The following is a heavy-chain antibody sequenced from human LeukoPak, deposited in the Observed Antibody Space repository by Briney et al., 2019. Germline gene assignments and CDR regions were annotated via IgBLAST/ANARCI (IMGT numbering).Heavy chain of an antibody. CDR2: IYYSGST. V-gene: IGHV4-61*08. CDR1: GGSISSGGYS. J-gene: IGHJ4*02. CDR3: AKYPTRSSGRYLGVDY. Sequence: SETLSLTCAVSGGSISSGGYSWSWIRQPPGKGLEWIGYIYYSGSTNYNPSLKSRVTISVDTSKNQFSLKLSSVTAADAAVYYCAKYPTRSSGRYLGVDYWGQGTLVTVSS. D-gene: IGHD6-19*01.